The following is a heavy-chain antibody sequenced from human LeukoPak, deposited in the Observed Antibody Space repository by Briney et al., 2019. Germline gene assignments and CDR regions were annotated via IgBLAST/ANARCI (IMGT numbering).Heavy chain of an antibody. CDR3: ARGGSSSWSHYYYGMDV. CDR1: GGSFSGYY. Sequence: SETLSLTCAVYGGSFSGYYWSWIRQPPGKGLEWIGEINHSGSTNYNPSLKSRVTISVDTSKNQFSLKLSSATAADTAVYYCARGGSSSWSHYYYGMDVWGQGTTVTVSS. CDR2: INHSGST. D-gene: IGHD6-13*01. J-gene: IGHJ6*02. V-gene: IGHV4-34*01.